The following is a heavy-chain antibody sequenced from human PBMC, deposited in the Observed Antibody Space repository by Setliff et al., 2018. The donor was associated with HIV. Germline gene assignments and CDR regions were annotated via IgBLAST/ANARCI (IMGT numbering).Heavy chain of an antibody. Sequence: PSETLSLTCTVSGGSISSGSYYWSWIRQPAGKGLEWIGHIYTIGSTNYNPSLKSRVTISVDTSKNQFSLKLSSVTAADTAVYYCARSVVVVTVEWFDPWGQGTLVTVAS. CDR3: ARSVVVVTVEWFDP. CDR2: IYTIGST. D-gene: IGHD2-21*02. CDR1: GGSISSGSYY. V-gene: IGHV4-61*09. J-gene: IGHJ5*02.